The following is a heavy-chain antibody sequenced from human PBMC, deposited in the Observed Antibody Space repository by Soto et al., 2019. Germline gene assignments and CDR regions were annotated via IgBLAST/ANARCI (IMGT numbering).Heavy chain of an antibody. CDR3: VTDHDYSKDN. CDR1: GFTFSSYW. Sequence: GGSLRLSCGASGFTFSSYWMNWVRQAPGKGLEWVANIKEDGSDKHYVASVKGRFTISRDNAKSSLFLQMNSLRAEDTAVYYSVTDHDYSKDNWGQGTRVTVYS. D-gene: IGHD4-4*01. V-gene: IGHV3-7*01. CDR2: IKEDGSDK. J-gene: IGHJ4*03.